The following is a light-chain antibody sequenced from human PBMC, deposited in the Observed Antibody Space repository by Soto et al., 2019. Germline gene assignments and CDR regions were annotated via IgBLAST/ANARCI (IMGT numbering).Light chain of an antibody. CDR3: QQYYSTPVT. J-gene: IGKJ3*01. Sequence: DIVMTQSPDSLAVSLGERATINCKSSQSVLYSSNNKNYLAWYQQIPGQPPKLLIYWASTRESGVPDRFSGSGSGTDFTLTISSLQAEAVAFYSCQQYYSTPVTFGPGPKVDLK. CDR1: QSVLYSSNNKNY. V-gene: IGKV4-1*01. CDR2: WAS.